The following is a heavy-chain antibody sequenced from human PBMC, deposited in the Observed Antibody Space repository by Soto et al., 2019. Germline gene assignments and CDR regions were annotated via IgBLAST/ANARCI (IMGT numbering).Heavy chain of an antibody. V-gene: IGHV4-59*01. Sequence: SETLSLTCTVSGGSISSYYWCWIRQPPGKGLEWIGYIYYSGSTNYNPSLKSRVTISVDTSKNQFSLKLSSVTAADTAAHYCAREPCNWNLQYWLEPWDQGTLVTVSS. CDR3: AREPCNWNLQYWLEP. D-gene: IGHD1-20*01. CDR2: IYYSGST. CDR1: GGSISSYY. J-gene: IGHJ5*02.